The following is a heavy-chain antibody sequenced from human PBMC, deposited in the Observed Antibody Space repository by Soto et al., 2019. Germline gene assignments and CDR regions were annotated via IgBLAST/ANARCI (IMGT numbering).Heavy chain of an antibody. Sequence: EVQLVESGGGLVKPGGSLRLSCAASGFTFSSYSMNWVRQAPGKGLEWVSSISSSSSYIYYADSVKGRFTISRDNAKNSLYLQRNRLRAEDTAVYYCARESDFEGSIWWEWLVTGGQGTLVTVSS. CDR3: ARESDFEGSIWWEWLVT. V-gene: IGHV3-21*01. J-gene: IGHJ1*01. D-gene: IGHD6-13*01. CDR1: GFTFSSYS. CDR2: ISSSSSYI.